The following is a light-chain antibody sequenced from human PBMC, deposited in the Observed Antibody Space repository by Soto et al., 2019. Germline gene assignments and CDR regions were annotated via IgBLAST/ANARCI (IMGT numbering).Light chain of an antibody. Sequence: DIQMTQSPSTLSASVGDRVTITCRASQIISTWLAWYQQKPGKAPNLLIYKASRLESGVPSRFSGSGCGSAFTLTISSLQPDDFATYYCQQYDSWPLTFGGGTKVEIK. CDR1: QIISTW. J-gene: IGKJ4*01. CDR2: KAS. V-gene: IGKV1-5*03. CDR3: QQYDSWPLT.